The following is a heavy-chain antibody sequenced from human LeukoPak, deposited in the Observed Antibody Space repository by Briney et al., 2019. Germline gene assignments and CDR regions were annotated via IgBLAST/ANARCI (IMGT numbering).Heavy chain of an antibody. D-gene: IGHD2-21*01. CDR2: ISSSGSTM. V-gene: IGHV3-11*04. J-gene: IGHJ6*04. CDR1: GFIFSDFY. Sequence: GGSLRLSCAASGFIFSDFYMSWIRQAPGKGLEWVSFISSSGSTMYYADSVKGRFTISRDNAKNSLSLQLTSLRAEDTAVYYCARNLELWWWTLLDVWGKGITVTVSS. CDR3: ARNLELWWWTLLDV.